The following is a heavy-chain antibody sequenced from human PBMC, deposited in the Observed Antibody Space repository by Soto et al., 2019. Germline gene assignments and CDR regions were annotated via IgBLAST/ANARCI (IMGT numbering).Heavy chain of an antibody. D-gene: IGHD3-22*01. Sequence: QVQLVESGGGVVQPGTSLKLSCAASGFTFDDFGFHWVRQAPGKGLEWVATLSYDGSHEYYANSVKGRFTNSRDNSKITRYLQRNCLKPEDTAMYYCQKEMFPPTVLDRSAPGGDYWGQGTLVTVSS. CDR2: LSYDGSHE. CDR3: QKEMFPPTVLDRSAPGGDY. CDR1: GFTFDDFG. J-gene: IGHJ4*02. V-gene: IGHV3-30*18.